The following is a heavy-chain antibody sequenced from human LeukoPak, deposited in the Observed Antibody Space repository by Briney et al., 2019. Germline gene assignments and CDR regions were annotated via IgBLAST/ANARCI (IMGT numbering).Heavy chain of an antibody. CDR1: GGSISSGSYY. V-gene: IGHV4-61*02. CDR2: IYTSGST. J-gene: IGHJ5*02. CDR3: ARTYSSGLFDP. D-gene: IGHD6-19*01. Sequence: SETLSLTCTVSGGSISSGSYYWSWIRQPAGKGLEWIGRIYTSGSTSYNPSLKSRITISVDTSKNQSSLKLSSVTAADTAVYYCARTYSSGLFDPWGQGTLVTVSS.